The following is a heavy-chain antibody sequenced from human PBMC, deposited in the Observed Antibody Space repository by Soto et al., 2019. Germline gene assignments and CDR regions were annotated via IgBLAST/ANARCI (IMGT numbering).Heavy chain of an antibody. CDR3: TREGFDSDSSGYYSPEYFQP. V-gene: IGHV1-46*01. CDR1: GYTFTSYY. CDR2: IHPSGADT. J-gene: IGHJ1*01. Sequence: ASVKVSCKASGYTFTSYYMHWVRQAPGQGLEWMGIIHPSGADTTYAQKFQGRVTMTRDTSTSTFYMELDSLRSEDTAVYYCTREGFDSDSSGYYSPEYFQPWGQGTLVTVSS. D-gene: IGHD3-22*01.